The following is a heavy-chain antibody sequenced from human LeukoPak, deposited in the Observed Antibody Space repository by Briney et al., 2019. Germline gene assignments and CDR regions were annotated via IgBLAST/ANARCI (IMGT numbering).Heavy chain of an antibody. D-gene: IGHD5-24*01. J-gene: IGHJ3*02. CDR1: GFTFSSYG. CDR3: AKDDGDGYNYDPFDI. Sequence: GKSLRLSCAASGFTFSSYGMHWVRQAPGKGLEWAAVISSDGSNEDYADPVKGRFTISRDNSKNTLYLQMNSLRAEDTAVYYCAKDDGDGYNYDPFDIWGQGTMVTVSS. CDR2: ISSDGSNE. V-gene: IGHV3-30*18.